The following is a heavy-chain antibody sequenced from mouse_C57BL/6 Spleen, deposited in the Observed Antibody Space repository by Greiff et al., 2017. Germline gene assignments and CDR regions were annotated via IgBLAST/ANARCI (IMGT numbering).Heavy chain of an antibody. J-gene: IGHJ1*03. CDR3: ANGGGPWYFDV. CDR2: IYPGDGDT. V-gene: IGHV1-82*01. D-gene: IGHD1-1*02. Sequence: QVQLQQSGPELVKPGASVKISCKASGYAFSSSWMNWVKQRPGKGLEWIGRIYPGDGDTNYNGKFKGKATLTADKSSSTAYMQLSSLTSEDSAVYFCANGGGPWYFDVWGTGTTVTVSS. CDR1: GYAFSSSW.